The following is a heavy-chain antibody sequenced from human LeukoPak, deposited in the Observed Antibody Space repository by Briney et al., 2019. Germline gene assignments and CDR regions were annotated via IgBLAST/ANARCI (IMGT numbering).Heavy chain of an antibody. V-gene: IGHV3-21*01. Sequence: GGSLRLSXAASGFTFSSYNMNWVRQAPGKGLEWVSCISSSSIYIYYADSVKGRFTISRDNAKNSLYLQMNSLRAEDTAVHYCARDLWSPVDFWGQGTLVTVSS. CDR2: ISSSSIYI. D-gene: IGHD2-21*01. CDR3: ARDLWSPVDF. J-gene: IGHJ4*02. CDR1: GFTFSSYN.